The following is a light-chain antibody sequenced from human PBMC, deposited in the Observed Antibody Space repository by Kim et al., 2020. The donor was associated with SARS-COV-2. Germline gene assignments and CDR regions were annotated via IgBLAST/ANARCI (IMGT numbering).Light chain of an antibody. J-gene: IGLJ1*01. CDR3: NPRDSSGNLYV. Sequence: SSELTQDPAVSVALGQTVSFTCQGDSLRTYYAGWYQQKPGQAPVLVIYGKNNRPSGIPDRFSGSSPGDTASLTTTGAQAEDEADYYCNPRDSSGNLYVFG. V-gene: IGLV3-19*01. CDR2: GKN. CDR1: SLRTYY.